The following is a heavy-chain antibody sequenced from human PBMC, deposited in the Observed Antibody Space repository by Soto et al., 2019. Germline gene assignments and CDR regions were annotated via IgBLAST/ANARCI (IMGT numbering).Heavy chain of an antibody. CDR1: GFTFSKYA. J-gene: IGHJ5*02. V-gene: IGHV3-23*01. Sequence: GWSLRLSCPTSGFTFSKYAMIWVRHAPGKGLEWVSGILGSGGTYHADSVKGRFTISKDNSKNTLYLQMNRLRAEETAVYYCAKDAIYGDGLWLPESWGQGTLVTVS. D-gene: IGHD4-17*01. CDR2: ILGSGGT. CDR3: AKDAIYGDGLWLPES.